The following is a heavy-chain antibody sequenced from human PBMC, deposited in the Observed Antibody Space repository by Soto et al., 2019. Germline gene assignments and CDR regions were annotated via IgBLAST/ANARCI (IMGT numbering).Heavy chain of an antibody. D-gene: IGHD6-13*01. CDR1: GGSITSDDYC. CDR2: IYRSGSP. Sequence: QVELQESGPGLVKPSQTLSLICRVSGGSITSDDYCWSWIRQQPGKGLEWIGDIYRSGSPYYNASLKSRVTISLDTSKYQFSLRLSSVTAADTAVYYCARAGHSNIEDIYYGMDVWGQGTTVTVSS. V-gene: IGHV4-31*03. J-gene: IGHJ6*02. CDR3: ARAGHSNIEDIYYGMDV.